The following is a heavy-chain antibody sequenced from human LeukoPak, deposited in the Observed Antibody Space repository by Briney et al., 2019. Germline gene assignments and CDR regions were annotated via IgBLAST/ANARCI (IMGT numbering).Heavy chain of an antibody. Sequence: GASVKVSCTASGYTFTSYGISWVRQAPGQGLEWMGWISAYNGNTNYAQKLQGRVTMTTDTSTSTAYMELRSLRSDDTAVYYCARVEGFLESSYYYYGMDVWGQGTTVTVSS. J-gene: IGHJ6*02. CDR2: ISAYNGNT. D-gene: IGHD3-3*01. CDR1: GYTFTSYG. V-gene: IGHV1-18*01. CDR3: ARVEGFLESSYYYYGMDV.